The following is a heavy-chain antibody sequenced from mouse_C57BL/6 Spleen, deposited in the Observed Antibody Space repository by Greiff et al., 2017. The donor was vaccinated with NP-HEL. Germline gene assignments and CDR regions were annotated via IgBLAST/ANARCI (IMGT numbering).Heavy chain of an antibody. CDR2: INPSNGGT. V-gene: IGHV1-53*01. Sequence: QVQLQQPGTELVKPGASVKLSCKASGYTFTSYWMHWVKQRPGQGLEWIGNINPSNGGTNYNEKFKSKATLTVDKSSNTAYMQLSSLTSEDAAVYYCARNPLYYYGSTYFDYWGQGTTLTVSS. CDR1: GYTFTSYW. J-gene: IGHJ2*01. CDR3: ARNPLYYYGSTYFDY. D-gene: IGHD1-1*01.